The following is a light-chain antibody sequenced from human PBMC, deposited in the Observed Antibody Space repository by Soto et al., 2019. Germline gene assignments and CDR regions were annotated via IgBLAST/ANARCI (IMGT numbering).Light chain of an antibody. Sequence: EIVLTQSPGTLSLSPGERATLSCRASQSVSSSYLAWYQQKPGQAPRLLIYGAYSRATGIPDRFSGSGSGKVFSLTIGSQQPQHFEVYYCQQKRTLVQGNKV. J-gene: IGKJ1*01. CDR3: QQKRT. CDR2: GAY. CDR1: QSVSSSY. V-gene: IGKV3-20*01.